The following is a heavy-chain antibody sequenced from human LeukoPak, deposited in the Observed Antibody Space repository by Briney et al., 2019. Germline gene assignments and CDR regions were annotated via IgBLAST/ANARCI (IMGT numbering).Heavy chain of an antibody. CDR3: AKVGGNWYFDL. CDR2: LSRSGSST. Sequence: GGSLRLSCAASGFTFSGYALSWVRRAPGKGLEWVSALSRSGSSTYYADSVKGRFIISRDNSKNTLYLQMNRLRAEDTAVYYCAKVGGNWYFDLWGRGTLVTVSS. V-gene: IGHV3-23*01. D-gene: IGHD3-16*01. J-gene: IGHJ2*01. CDR1: GFTFSGYA.